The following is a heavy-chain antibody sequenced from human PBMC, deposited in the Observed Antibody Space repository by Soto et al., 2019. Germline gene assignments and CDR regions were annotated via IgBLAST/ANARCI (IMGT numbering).Heavy chain of an antibody. CDR3: AIERAVAGFDY. D-gene: IGHD6-19*01. V-gene: IGHV1-8*01. CDR2: MKPNSGNT. CDR1: GYTFTSYD. Sequence: VQLVQPGADVKKPGASVKVSCKASGYTFTSYDINWVRQATGQVLEWMGWMKPNSGNTGYAQKFQGRVTMTSNTSISTAYRELSSLRSEETAGYYCAIERAVAGFDYWGQGTMVTVSS. J-gene: IGHJ4*02.